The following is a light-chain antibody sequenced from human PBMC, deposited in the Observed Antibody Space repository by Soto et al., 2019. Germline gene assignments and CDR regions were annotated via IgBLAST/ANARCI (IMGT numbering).Light chain of an antibody. Sequence: DVQMTQSPSSLSASVGDRVTITCQASHDIGTYLNWYQHKPGKAPKLLIFDTSHLATGVPARFNGGGSDTYFTFTLTHPQPEDFAVYYRQQFDSVPLTFGGGAHVEI. CDR2: DTS. J-gene: IGKJ4*01. CDR1: HDIGTY. CDR3: QQFDSVPLT. V-gene: IGKV1-33*01.